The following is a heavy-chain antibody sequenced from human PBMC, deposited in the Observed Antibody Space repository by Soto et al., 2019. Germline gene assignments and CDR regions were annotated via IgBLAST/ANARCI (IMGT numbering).Heavy chain of an antibody. CDR3: ARDVGAYYYDNSGYYPDAFDI. CDR2: ISAYNGNT. V-gene: IGHV1-18*01. D-gene: IGHD3-22*01. J-gene: IGHJ3*02. CDR1: GYTFTSYG. Sequence: ASVKVSCKASGYTFTSYGISWVRQAPGQGLEWMGWISAYNGNTNYAQKLQGRVTMTTDTSTSTAYMELRSLRSDDTAVYYCARDVGAYYYDNSGYYPDAFDIWGQGTMVTVSS.